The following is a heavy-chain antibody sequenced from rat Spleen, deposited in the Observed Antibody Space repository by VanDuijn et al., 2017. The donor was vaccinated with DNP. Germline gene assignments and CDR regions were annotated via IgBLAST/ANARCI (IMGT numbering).Heavy chain of an antibody. D-gene: IGHD4-3*01. CDR1: GFTFSDYY. CDR3: VRWNSGHFDY. J-gene: IGHJ2*01. CDR2: IGSDGYAP. Sequence: EVQLVESGGGLVQPGMSLKLSCAASGFTFSDYYMAWVRQAPTEGLKWVAYIGSDGYAPYYGDSVKGRFTISRDNAKRTLYLQMNSLRSEDMATYYCVRWNSGHFDYWGQGVMVTVSS. V-gene: IGHV5-22*01.